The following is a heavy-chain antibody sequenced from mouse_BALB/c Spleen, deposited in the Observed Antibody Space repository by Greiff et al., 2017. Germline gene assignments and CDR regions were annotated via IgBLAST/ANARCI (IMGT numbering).Heavy chain of an antibody. CDR3: ARRASYGWFAY. CDR2: IDPSDSET. CDR1: GYSFTSYW. J-gene: IGHJ3*01. D-gene: IGHD1-1*01. V-gene: IGHV1S126*01. Sequence: VQVVESGPQLVRPGASVKISCKASGYSFTSYWMHWVKQRPGQGLEWIGMIDPSDSETRLNQKFKDKATLTVDKSSSTAYMQLSSPTSEDSAVYYCARRASYGWFAYWGQGTLVTVSA.